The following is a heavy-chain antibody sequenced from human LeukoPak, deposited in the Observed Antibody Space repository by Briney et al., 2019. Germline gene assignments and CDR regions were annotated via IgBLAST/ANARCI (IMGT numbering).Heavy chain of an antibody. Sequence: SETLSLTCAVYGGSFSGYYWSWIRQPPGKGLERIGEINHSGSTSYNPSLKSRVTISVDTSKNQFSLKLSSVTAADTAVYYCARGLVTTVTNAFDIWGQGTMVTVSS. CDR3: ARGLVTTVTNAFDI. CDR2: INHSGST. V-gene: IGHV4-34*01. D-gene: IGHD4-11*01. CDR1: GGSFSGYY. J-gene: IGHJ3*02.